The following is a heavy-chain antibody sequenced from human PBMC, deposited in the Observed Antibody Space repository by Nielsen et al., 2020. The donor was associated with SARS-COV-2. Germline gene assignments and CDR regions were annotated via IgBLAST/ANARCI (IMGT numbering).Heavy chain of an antibody. J-gene: IGHJ5*02. CDR3: ARVDCMSPSCHFFGYTGWFDP. CDR2: ISGSGDTT. Sequence: GESLKISCAASGFTFSSHAVSWVRQTPGEGLEWVSTISGSGDTTDSADSLKGRFTISRDNSKNTLYLQMNSLRAEDTAVYYCARVDCMSPSCHFFGYTGWFDPWGQGTPVTVSS. CDR1: GFTFSSHA. D-gene: IGHD2-2*01. V-gene: IGHV3-23*01.